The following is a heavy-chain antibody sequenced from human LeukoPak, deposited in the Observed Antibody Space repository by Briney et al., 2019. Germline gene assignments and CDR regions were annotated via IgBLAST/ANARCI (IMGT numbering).Heavy chain of an antibody. CDR1: GYTFTSYY. J-gene: IGHJ4*02. D-gene: IGHD1-26*01. V-gene: IGHV1-2*02. CDR3: ARNFSGSYDC. Sequence: ASVKVSCKASGYTFTSYYIHWVRQAPGQGLEWMGLINPSSGGTSYAQEFQGRVTMTRDTSISTAYMELSRLRSDDTAVYYCARNFSGSYDCWGQGTLVTVSS. CDR2: INPSSGGT.